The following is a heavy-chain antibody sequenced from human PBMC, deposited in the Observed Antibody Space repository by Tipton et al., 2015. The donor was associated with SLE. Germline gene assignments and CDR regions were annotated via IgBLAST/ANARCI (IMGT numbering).Heavy chain of an antibody. D-gene: IGHD3-3*01. CDR3: AKVLEGFWSALVY. V-gene: IGHV3-30*02. Sequence: SLRLSCAASGFTFSSYGMHWVRQAPGKGLEWVAFIRYDGSNKYYADSVKGRFTISRDNSKNTLYLQLNSLRAEDTAVYYCAKVLEGFWSALVYWGQGTLVTVSS. J-gene: IGHJ4*02. CDR1: GFTFSSYG. CDR2: IRYDGSNK.